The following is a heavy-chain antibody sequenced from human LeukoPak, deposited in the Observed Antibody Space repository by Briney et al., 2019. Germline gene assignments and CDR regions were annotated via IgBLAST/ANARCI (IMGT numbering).Heavy chain of an antibody. CDR3: ATGLVVVPAAPFDY. CDR1: GGSFSGYY. Sequence: SETLSLTCAVSGGSFSGYYWSWIRQPPGKGLEWIGEINHSGSTNYNPSLKSRVTITVDTSKNQLSLKLSSLTVADTAVYYCATGLVVVPAAPFDYWGQGTLVTVSS. D-gene: IGHD2-2*01. CDR2: INHSGST. V-gene: IGHV4-34*01. J-gene: IGHJ4*02.